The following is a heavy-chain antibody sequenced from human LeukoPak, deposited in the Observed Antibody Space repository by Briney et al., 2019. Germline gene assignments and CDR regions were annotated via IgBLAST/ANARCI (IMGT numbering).Heavy chain of an antibody. Sequence: PSETLSLTCAVYGGSLSGYYWSWIRQPPGKGPEWIGEINHSGSPNYNPSLKSRVSILADTSKNQFSLKLSSVTAADTAVYYCARTGETAMDSRGLFDYWGQGTLVTVSS. CDR2: INHSGSP. D-gene: IGHD5-18*01. V-gene: IGHV4-34*01. J-gene: IGHJ4*02. CDR3: ARTGETAMDSRGLFDY. CDR1: GGSLSGYY.